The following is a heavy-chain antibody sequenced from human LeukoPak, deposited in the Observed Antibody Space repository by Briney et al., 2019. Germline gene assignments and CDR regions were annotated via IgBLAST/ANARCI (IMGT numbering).Heavy chain of an antibody. CDR3: ARVLDYDILTGYLDY. V-gene: IGHV3-53*01. CDR2: IYSGGST. CDR1: GFTVSSNY. J-gene: IGHJ4*02. D-gene: IGHD3-9*01. Sequence: GGSLRLSCAASGFTVSSNYMSWVRQAPGKGLEWVSVIYSGGSTYYADSVKGRFTISRDNSKNTLYLQMNSLRAEDTAMYYCARVLDYDILTGYLDYWGQGTLVTVSS.